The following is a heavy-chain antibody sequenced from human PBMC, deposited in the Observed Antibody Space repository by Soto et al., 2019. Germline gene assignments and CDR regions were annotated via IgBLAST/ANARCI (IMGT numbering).Heavy chain of an antibody. Sequence: QVQLVQSGAEVRKPGSSVKVSCMASGSTFRSYTVNWVRQAPGKGLEWIGRIIPVLTVTDYARRFQGRVTITADRSAKTAYMELTSLTSDDTAVYYCARRRYSGTDCYRAFYYGMDVWGQGTTVTVSS. V-gene: IGHV1-69*02. J-gene: IGHJ6*02. CDR2: IIPVLTVT. D-gene: IGHD2-21*02. CDR1: GSTFRSYT. CDR3: ARRRYSGTDCYRAFYYGMDV.